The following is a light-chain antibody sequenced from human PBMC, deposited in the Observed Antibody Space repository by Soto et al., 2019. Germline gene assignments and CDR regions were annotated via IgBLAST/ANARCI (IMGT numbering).Light chain of an antibody. V-gene: IGKV1-5*01. Sequence: DIQMTQSPSTLSASVGDRVTITCRASQNVNKWLAWFQQKPGKVPKLLIFDASTLQTGVPLRFGGSGSGTVFTLTISSLQPEDFATYDCQQYNSYSPWTFGQGTKVEIK. J-gene: IGKJ1*01. CDR3: QQYNSYSPWT. CDR1: QNVNKW. CDR2: DAS.